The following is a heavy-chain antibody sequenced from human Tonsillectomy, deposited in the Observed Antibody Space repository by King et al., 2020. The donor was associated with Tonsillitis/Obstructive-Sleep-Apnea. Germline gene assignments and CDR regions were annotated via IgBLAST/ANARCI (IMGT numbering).Heavy chain of an antibody. J-gene: IGHJ6*03. CDR3: ARARSSTSTHYYYYMDV. CDR2: IKQDGSEK. Sequence: LVESGGGLVQPGGSLRLSCAASRFTFSNYCMTWVRQAPGKGLEWVANIKQDGSEKYYVDSVKGRFTISRDNAKNSLYLQMNSLRVEDTAVYYCARARSSTSTHYYYYMDVWGKGTTDTVSS. V-gene: IGHV3-7*04. D-gene: IGHD2-2*01. CDR1: RFTFSNYC.